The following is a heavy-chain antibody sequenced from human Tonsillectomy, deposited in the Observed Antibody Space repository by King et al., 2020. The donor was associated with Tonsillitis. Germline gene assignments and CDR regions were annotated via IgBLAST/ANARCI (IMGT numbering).Heavy chain of an antibody. V-gene: IGHV3-11*05. Sequence: VQLVESGGGLVKPGGSLRLSCAASGFTFSDYYMSWIRQAPGKGLEWVSYISSSSSYTNYADSVKGRFTISRDNAKNSLYLQMNSLRAEDTAVYYCARDFLSGDKAFDYWGKGTLVTVSS. CDR1: GFTFSDYY. D-gene: IGHD2-21*02. J-gene: IGHJ4*02. CDR3: ARDFLSGDKAFDY. CDR2: ISSSSSYT.